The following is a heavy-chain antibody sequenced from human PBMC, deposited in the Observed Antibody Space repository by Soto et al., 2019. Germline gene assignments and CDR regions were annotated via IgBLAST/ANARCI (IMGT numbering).Heavy chain of an antibody. Sequence: GGSLRLSCAASGFTFSSYWMSWVRQAPGKGLEWVANIKQDGSDKYYVDSVKGRFTISRDNAKNSLYLQMNSLRAEDTAVYYCAREPSDIAAAGIDYWGQGTLVTVSS. J-gene: IGHJ4*02. CDR2: IKQDGSDK. CDR3: AREPSDIAAAGIDY. V-gene: IGHV3-7*01. D-gene: IGHD6-13*01. CDR1: GFTFSSYW.